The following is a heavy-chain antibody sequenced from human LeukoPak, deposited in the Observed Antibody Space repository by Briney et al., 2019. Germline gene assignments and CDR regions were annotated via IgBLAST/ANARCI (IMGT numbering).Heavy chain of an antibody. CDR2: INPSGGST. Sequence: ASVKVSCKASGYTFTSYYMHWVRQAPGQGLEWVGIINPSGGSTSYAQKFQGRVTMTRDMSTSTVYMELSSLRSEDTAVYYCARDHRIQGNYYYYMDVWGKGTTVTVSS. J-gene: IGHJ6*03. D-gene: IGHD5-18*01. CDR3: ARDHRIQGNYYYYMDV. CDR1: GYTFTSYY. V-gene: IGHV1-46*01.